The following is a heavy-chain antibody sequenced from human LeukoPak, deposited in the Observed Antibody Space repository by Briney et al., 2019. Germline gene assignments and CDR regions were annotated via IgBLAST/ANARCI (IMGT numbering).Heavy chain of an antibody. CDR3: ARRAPSHDFDD. CDR2: ISTTSGNF. J-gene: IGHJ4*02. Sequence: PGGALRLSCAASGFTFSSYSMNWVRQAPGKGLEWVAAISTTSGNFYYADSVKGRFNISRDNDKNSLYVQMNSLRVEDTALYYCARRAPSHDFDDWGQGTLVTVSS. CDR1: GFTFSSYS. V-gene: IGHV3-21*01.